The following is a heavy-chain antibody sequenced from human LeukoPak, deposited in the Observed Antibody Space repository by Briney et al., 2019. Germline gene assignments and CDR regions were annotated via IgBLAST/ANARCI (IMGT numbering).Heavy chain of an antibody. CDR2: IYYSGST. CDR1: GGSISSSSYY. Sequence: SSETLSLTCTVSGGSISSSSYYWGWIRQPPGKGLEWIGSIYYSGSTYYNPSLKSRVTISVDTSKNQFSLKLSSVTAADTAVYYCARTRGGYYYGSGSRHYFDYWGQGTLVTVSS. V-gene: IGHV4-39*01. J-gene: IGHJ4*02. D-gene: IGHD3-10*01. CDR3: ARTRGGYYYGSGSRHYFDY.